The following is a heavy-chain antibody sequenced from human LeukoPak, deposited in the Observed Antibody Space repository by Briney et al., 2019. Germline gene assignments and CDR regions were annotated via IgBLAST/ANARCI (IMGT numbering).Heavy chain of an antibody. V-gene: IGHV4-4*07. D-gene: IGHD1-26*01. CDR2: IYTSGST. CDR3: ARSSIVGATDYFDY. J-gene: IGHJ4*02. CDR1: GGSISSYC. Sequence: SETLSLTCTVSGGSISSYCWSWIRQPAGKGLEWIGRIYTSGSTNYTPSLKSRVTMSVDTSKNQFSPKLSSVTAAVTAVYYCARSSIVGATDYFDYWGQGTLVTVSS.